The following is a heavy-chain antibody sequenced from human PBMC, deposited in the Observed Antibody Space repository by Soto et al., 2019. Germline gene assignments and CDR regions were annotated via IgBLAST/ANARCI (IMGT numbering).Heavy chain of an antibody. D-gene: IGHD3-22*01. CDR3: ARVAESPDYYDSSGYYYLGAFDI. V-gene: IGHV4-59*01. CDR1: GGSISSYY. CDR2: IYYSGST. J-gene: IGHJ3*02. Sequence: PSETLSLTCTVSGGSISSYYWSWIRQPPGKGLEWIGYIYYSGSTNYNPSLKSRVTISVDTSKNQFSLKPSSVTAADTAVYYCARVAESPDYYDSSGYYYLGAFDIWGQGTMVTVSS.